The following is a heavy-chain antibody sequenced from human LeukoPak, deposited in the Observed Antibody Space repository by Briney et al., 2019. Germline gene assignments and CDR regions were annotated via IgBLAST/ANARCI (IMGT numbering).Heavy chain of an antibody. Sequence: SETLSLTCTVFGGSFSSYYWSCVRQPAGKGLEWIGRIYTTGTSKYNPSLQSRVTMSVDKSKRQFSLNVPSVTAADTAVYYCARAGDTSYYDSRGYYFAFWGQGIQVTVPS. CDR3: ARAGDTSYYDSRGYYFAF. V-gene: IGHV4-4*07. D-gene: IGHD3-22*01. J-gene: IGHJ4*02. CDR2: IYTTGTS. CDR1: GGSFSSYY.